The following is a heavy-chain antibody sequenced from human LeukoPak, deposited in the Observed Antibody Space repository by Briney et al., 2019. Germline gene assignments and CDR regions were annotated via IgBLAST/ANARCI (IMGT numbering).Heavy chain of an antibody. J-gene: IGHJ4*02. V-gene: IGHV4-59*08. Sequence: SETLSLTCTVSGGSISSYYWSWIRQPPGKGLEWIGYIYYSGSTNFNPPLKSRVTISLDTSNNQFSLKLNSVTAADTAVYYCAARIAARSFDYWGQGTLVTVSS. CDR3: AARIAARSFDY. CDR1: GGSISSYY. CDR2: IYYSGST. D-gene: IGHD6-6*01.